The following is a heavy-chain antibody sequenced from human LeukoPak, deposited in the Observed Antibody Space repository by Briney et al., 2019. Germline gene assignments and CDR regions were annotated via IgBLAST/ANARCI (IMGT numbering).Heavy chain of an antibody. CDR3: ARVARYYYMDV. Sequence: SETLSLTCTVSGGSISSSSYYWGWIRQPPGKGLEWIGRIYTSGSTNYNPSLKSRVTMSVDTSKNQFSLKLSSVTAADTAVYYCARVARYYYMDVWGKGTTVTISS. J-gene: IGHJ6*03. V-gene: IGHV4-39*07. CDR2: IYTSGST. CDR1: GGSISSSSYY.